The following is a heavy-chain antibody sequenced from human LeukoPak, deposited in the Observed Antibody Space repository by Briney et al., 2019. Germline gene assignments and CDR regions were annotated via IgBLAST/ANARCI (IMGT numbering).Heavy chain of an antibody. CDR1: GYTFTSYD. J-gene: IGHJ6*02. Sequence: GASVKVSCKASGYTFTSYDINWVRQATGQGLEWMGWMNPNSGNTGYAQKFQGRVTMTRNTSLSTAYMELSSLRSEDTAVYYCARSDFWSGYYTGGMDVWGQGTTVTVSS. D-gene: IGHD3-3*01. CDR2: MNPNSGNT. CDR3: ARSDFWSGYYTGGMDV. V-gene: IGHV1-8*01.